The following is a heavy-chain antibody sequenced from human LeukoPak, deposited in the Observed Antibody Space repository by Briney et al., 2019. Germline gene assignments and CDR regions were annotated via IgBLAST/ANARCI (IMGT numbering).Heavy chain of an antibody. Sequence: GGSLRLSCAASGFTFSDYSMNWVRQAPGKGLEWVASVNTVSSYIYYADSMRGRFTISRDNAKNSLFLQMNSLRAEDTSVYYCARLRRNSDRSDFFYYYDHWGQGTLVTVSS. J-gene: IGHJ4*02. D-gene: IGHD3-22*01. V-gene: IGHV3-21*01. CDR1: GFTFSDYS. CDR3: ARLRRNSDRSDFFYYYDH. CDR2: VNTVSSYI.